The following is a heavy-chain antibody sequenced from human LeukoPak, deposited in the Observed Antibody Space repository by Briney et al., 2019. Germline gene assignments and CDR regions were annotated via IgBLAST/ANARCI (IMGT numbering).Heavy chain of an antibody. D-gene: IGHD6-19*01. J-gene: IGHJ4*02. V-gene: IGHV4-39*07. Sequence: SETLSLTCTVSGGSISSSSYYWGWIRQPPGKGLEWIGSIYHSGSTYYNPSLKSRVTISVDTSKNQFSLKLSSVTAADTAVYYCARDLGQWLVRGVFDYWGQGTLVTVSS. CDR3: ARDLGQWLVRGVFDY. CDR1: GGSISSSSYY. CDR2: IYHSGST.